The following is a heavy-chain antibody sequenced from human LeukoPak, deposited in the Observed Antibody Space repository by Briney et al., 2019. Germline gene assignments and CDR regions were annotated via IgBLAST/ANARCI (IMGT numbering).Heavy chain of an antibody. CDR1: GGTFSSYA. Sequence: SVKVSCKASGGTFSSYAISWVRQAPGQGLEWMGRIIPIFGTANYAQKFQGRVTITTDESTSTAYMELSSLRSEDTAVYYCASTTIAAADHFDYWGQGTLVTVSS. CDR2: IIPIFGTA. D-gene: IGHD6-13*01. V-gene: IGHV1-69*05. CDR3: ASTTIAAADHFDY. J-gene: IGHJ4*02.